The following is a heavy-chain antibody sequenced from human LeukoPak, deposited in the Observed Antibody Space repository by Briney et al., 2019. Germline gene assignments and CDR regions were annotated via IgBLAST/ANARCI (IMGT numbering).Heavy chain of an antibody. J-gene: IGHJ4*02. Sequence: ASVKVSCKASSYIFTRYGISWVRQAPGQGLEWMGWISGSNGNTNYAQKFQGRVSMTADTSTSTAYMELRSLRSDDTAVYYCTRGRGNYGDPASFDYWGQGTLVTVSS. D-gene: IGHD4-17*01. CDR2: ISGSNGNT. CDR3: TRGRGNYGDPASFDY. V-gene: IGHV1-18*01. CDR1: SYIFTRYG.